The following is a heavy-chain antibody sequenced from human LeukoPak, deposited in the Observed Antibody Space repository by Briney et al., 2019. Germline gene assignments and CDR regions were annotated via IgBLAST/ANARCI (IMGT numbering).Heavy chain of an antibody. D-gene: IGHD4-17*01. J-gene: IGHJ4*02. Sequence: SGTLSLTCAVSGGSLSSKSWWSWVRQPPGKGLEWIGEIYHSGNTNYNPSLKSRVTISVDKSKNQFSLKLSSVTAADTAVYYCARNPGSDYPEWWGQGILVTVSS. CDR1: GGSLSSKSW. V-gene: IGHV4-4*02. CDR2: IYHSGNT. CDR3: ARNPGSDYPEW.